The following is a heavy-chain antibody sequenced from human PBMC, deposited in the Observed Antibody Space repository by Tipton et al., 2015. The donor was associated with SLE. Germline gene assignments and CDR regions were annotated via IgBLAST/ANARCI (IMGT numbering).Heavy chain of an antibody. J-gene: IGHJ1*01. CDR2: IYYSGST. D-gene: IGHD6-19*01. Sequence: TLSLTCTVSGGSISSSSYYWGWIRQPPGKGLEWIGSIYYSGSTYYNPSLKSRVTISVDTSKNQFSLKLSSVTAADTAVYYCAGRDQWLASPAEYFQHWGQGTLVTVSS. CDR1: GGSISSSSYY. CDR3: AGRDQWLASPAEYFQH. V-gene: IGHV4-39*01.